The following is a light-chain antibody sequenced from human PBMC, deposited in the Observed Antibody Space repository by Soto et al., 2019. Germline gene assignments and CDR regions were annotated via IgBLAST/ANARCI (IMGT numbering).Light chain of an antibody. J-gene: IGLJ3*02. CDR1: SGSVSTSYY. V-gene: IGLV8-61*01. CDR3: VLYMGSGISV. Sequence: QTVVTQEPSFSVSPGGTVTLTCALSSGSVSTSYYPSWYQQTPGQPPRTLIYSTNTRSPGVPDRFSGSILGNKAALTITGAKADDECDYYCVLYMGSGISVFGGGTKLTVL. CDR2: STN.